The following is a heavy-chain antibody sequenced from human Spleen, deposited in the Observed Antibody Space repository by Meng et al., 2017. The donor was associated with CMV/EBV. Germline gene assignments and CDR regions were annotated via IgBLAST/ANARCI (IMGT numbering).Heavy chain of an antibody. V-gene: IGHV3-48*04. D-gene: IGHD2/OR15-2a*01. J-gene: IGHJ5*02. CDR1: GFTFSDYT. CDR2: ISADSTTI. Sequence: GESLKISCTASGFTFSDYTMNWFRQVPGKGLEWLSYISADSTTIYYADSVRGRFTISRDNANNSLYLQMNSLRAEDTALYYCARGGNKWELLSLGFDPWGQGTLVTVS. CDR3: ARGGNKWELLSLGFDP.